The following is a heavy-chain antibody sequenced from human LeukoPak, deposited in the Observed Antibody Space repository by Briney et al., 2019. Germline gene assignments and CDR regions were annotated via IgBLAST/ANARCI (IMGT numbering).Heavy chain of an antibody. CDR2: IRDDGVNE. D-gene: IGHD6-13*01. Sequence: PGGSLRLSCAASGFNFNIYGMHWLRQAPGKGLEWVAFIRDDGVNEFYADSVKGRFTISRDNAKNSLYLQMNSLRAEDTAVYYCARGQDPKQQLVRPGVTLYYYYGMDVWGQGTTVTVSS. V-gene: IGHV3-30*02. J-gene: IGHJ6*02. CDR1: GFNFNIYG. CDR3: ARGQDPKQQLVRPGVTLYYYYGMDV.